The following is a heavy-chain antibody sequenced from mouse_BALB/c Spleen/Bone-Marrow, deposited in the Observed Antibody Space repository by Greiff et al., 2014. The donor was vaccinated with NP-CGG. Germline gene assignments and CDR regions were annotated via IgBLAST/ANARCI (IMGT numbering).Heavy chain of an antibody. D-gene: IGHD1-1*01. CDR1: GFYIKDTY. CDR2: IDPANGNT. V-gene: IGHV14-3*02. J-gene: IGHJ2*01. CDR3: VRSREYYFDY. Sequence: VQLKDSGAELVKPGASVKLSCTASGFYIKDTYMHWVKQRPEQGLEWIGRIDPANGNTKYDPKFQGKATITANTSSNTAYLQLSSLTSEDTAVYYCVRSREYYFDYWGQGTPLTVSS.